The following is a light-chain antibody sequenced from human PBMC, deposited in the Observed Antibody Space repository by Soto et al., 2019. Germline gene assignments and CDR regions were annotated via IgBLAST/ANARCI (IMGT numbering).Light chain of an antibody. V-gene: IGKV3-20*01. CDR2: GAS. CDR1: QSVSIN. J-gene: IGKJ2*01. CDR3: QQYGSLYT. Sequence: IVMTQSPATLSVSPGERATLSCRASQSVSINLAWYQQKPGQAPRLLIYGASRRATGIPDRFSGSGSGTDFTLTISRLEPEDFAVYYCQQYGSLYTFGQGT.